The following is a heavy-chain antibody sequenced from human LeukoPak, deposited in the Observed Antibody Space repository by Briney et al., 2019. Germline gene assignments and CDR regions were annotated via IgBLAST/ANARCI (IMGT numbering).Heavy chain of an antibody. Sequence: SETLSLTCTVSGGSISSYYWSWIRQPPGKGLEWIGYIYYSGSTNYNPSLKSRVTISVDTSKNQFSLKLSSVTAADTAVYYCASEVPILIAAAGAYFDYWGQGTLVTVSS. V-gene: IGHV4-59*01. CDR1: GGSISSYY. J-gene: IGHJ4*02. CDR3: ASEVPILIAAAGAYFDY. D-gene: IGHD6-13*01. CDR2: IYYSGST.